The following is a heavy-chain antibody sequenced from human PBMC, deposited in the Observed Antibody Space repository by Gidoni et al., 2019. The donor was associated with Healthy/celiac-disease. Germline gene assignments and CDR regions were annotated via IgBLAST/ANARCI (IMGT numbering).Heavy chain of an antibody. Sequence: EVQLVESGGGLVQPGGSLKLSCAASGFTFSGSAMHWVRQAPGKGLEWVGRIRSKANSYATAYAASVKGRFTISRDDSKNTAYLQMNSLKTEDTAVYYCTRPQGASTFDYWGQGTLVTVSS. CDR1: GFTFSGSA. J-gene: IGHJ4*02. CDR3: TRPQGASTFDY. V-gene: IGHV3-73*01. CDR2: IRSKANSYAT. D-gene: IGHD1-26*01.